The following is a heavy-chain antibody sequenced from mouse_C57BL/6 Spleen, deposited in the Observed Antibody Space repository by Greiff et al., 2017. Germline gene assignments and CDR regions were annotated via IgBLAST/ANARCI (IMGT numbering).Heavy chain of an antibody. CDR3: ARDSFYDGSFAY. D-gene: IGHD2-3*01. Sequence: EVKLMESGGGLVQSGRSLRLSCATSGFTFSDFYMEWVRQAPGKGLEWIAASRNKANDYTTEYSASVKGRFIVSRDTSQSILYLQMNALRAEDTAIYYCARDSFYDGSFAYWGQGTLVTVSA. J-gene: IGHJ3*01. CDR2: SRNKANDYTT. V-gene: IGHV7-1*01. CDR1: GFTFSDFY.